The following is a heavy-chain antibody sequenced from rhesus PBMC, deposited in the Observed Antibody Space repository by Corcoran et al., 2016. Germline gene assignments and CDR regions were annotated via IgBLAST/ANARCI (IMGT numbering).Heavy chain of an antibody. Sequence: QVQLQESGPGRVKPSETLPLTCAVSGASISSNYWSWIRPAPGQGLEWNGRIYGRGGSTDYNPSLKSRVTISIDTSKNQFSLKLTSVTAADTAIYYCARHSPGNSLDVWGRGVLVTVSS. CDR3: ARHSPGNSLDV. V-gene: IGHV4S2*01. J-gene: IGHJ5-2*02. CDR1: GASISSNY. CDR2: IYGRGGST.